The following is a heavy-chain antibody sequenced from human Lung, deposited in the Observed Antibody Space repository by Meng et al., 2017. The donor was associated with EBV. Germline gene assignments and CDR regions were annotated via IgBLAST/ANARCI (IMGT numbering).Heavy chain of an antibody. CDR2: IRSKANNYAT. CDR3: TSRSF. J-gene: IGHJ4*02. V-gene: IGHV3-73*01. Sequence: EVQLVESXGGLVQPGXSLKLSCAASGFTFSASAMHWGRQASGKGLEWVGRIRSKANNYATAFGASVEGRFTISRDDSNNTAYLQMNSLKTEDTAVYYCTSRSFWGQGILVTVSS. CDR1: GFTFSASA.